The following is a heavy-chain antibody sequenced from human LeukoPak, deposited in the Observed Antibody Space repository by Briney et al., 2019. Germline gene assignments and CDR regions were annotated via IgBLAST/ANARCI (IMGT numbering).Heavy chain of an antibody. Sequence: GGSLRLSCAPSVFTFSSYLMHWVRQAPGKGLVWVSRIKSAGSTHYADPVTGRFTISRDNAKNTVSLQRNSLRAEGTRVYYCASAPSEISGYLPEDFRHCGEGAPGTAS. D-gene: IGHD3-22*01. CDR3: ASAPSEISGYLPEDFRH. V-gene: IGHV3-74*01. CDR1: VFTFSSYL. J-gene: IGHJ1*01. CDR2: IKSAGST.